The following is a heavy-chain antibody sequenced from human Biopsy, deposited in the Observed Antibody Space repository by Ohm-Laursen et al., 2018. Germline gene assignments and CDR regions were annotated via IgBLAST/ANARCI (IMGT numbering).Heavy chain of an antibody. J-gene: IGHJ1*01. V-gene: IGHV4-59*01. CDR1: GASIDSYY. D-gene: IGHD3-3*01. Sequence: GTLSLTCTVSGASIDSYYWSWIRQPPGKGLEWIGYIYHAGASRYNSSLNSRVTISIDASENQFSLKLYSVTAADTAVYYCASHPVFSEYFHHWGQGPLVTVSS. CDR3: ASHPVFSEYFHH. CDR2: IYHAGAS.